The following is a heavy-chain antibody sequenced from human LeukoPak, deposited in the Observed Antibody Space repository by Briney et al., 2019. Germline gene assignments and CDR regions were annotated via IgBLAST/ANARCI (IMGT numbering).Heavy chain of an antibody. V-gene: IGHV3-23*01. CDR1: GFTFSSYA. D-gene: IGHD6-19*01. CDR2: ISGSGGST. Sequence: PGGSLRLSCAASGFTFSSYAMSWVRQAPGKGLEWVSAISGSGGSTYYADSVKGRFTISRDNSKNTLYLQMNSLRAEDRAVYYCAKGIAVAGGTFDYWGQGTLVTVSS. J-gene: IGHJ4*02. CDR3: AKGIAVAGGTFDY.